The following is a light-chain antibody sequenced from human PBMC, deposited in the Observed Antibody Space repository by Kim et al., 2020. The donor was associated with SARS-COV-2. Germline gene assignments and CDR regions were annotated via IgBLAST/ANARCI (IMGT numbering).Light chain of an antibody. V-gene: IGKV3-20*01. J-gene: IGKJ1*01. Sequence: SPGERATLSCRASQSVSSTNLAWYQQKPGQAPSLVIYGSSSRATGIPDRFSGSGSGTDFTLTISRLEPEDFAVYYCQQYGRSPWTFGQGTKVDIK. CDR2: GSS. CDR3: QQYGRSPWT. CDR1: QSVSSTN.